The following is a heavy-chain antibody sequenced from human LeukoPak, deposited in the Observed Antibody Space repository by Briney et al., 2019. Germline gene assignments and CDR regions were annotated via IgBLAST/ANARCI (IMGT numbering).Heavy chain of an antibody. CDR3: ATTRGVITLDGYHYYIDV. Sequence: SETLSLTCAVYGGSFSDFYCTWIRQPPGKGLEWIGEINHSGNTKYNPSLKSRVTILLDTSKNQFSLKVRSVSAADTAVYYCATTRGVITLDGYHYYIDVWGKGTTVTVSS. J-gene: IGHJ6*03. V-gene: IGHV4-34*01. CDR2: INHSGNT. CDR1: GGSFSDFY. D-gene: IGHD3-10*01.